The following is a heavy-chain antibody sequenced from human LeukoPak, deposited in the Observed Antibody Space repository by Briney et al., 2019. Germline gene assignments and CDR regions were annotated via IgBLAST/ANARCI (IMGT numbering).Heavy chain of an antibody. CDR3: ARDRTRYYYYSYMDV. CDR2: INPSGGST. CDR1: GYTFTSYY. J-gene: IGHJ6*03. D-gene: IGHD1-14*01. Sequence: ASVKVSCKASGYTFTSYYMHWVRQAPGQGLEWMGIINPSGGSTSYAQKFQGRVTMTRDTSISTAYVELSRLRSDDTAVYYCARDRTRYYYYSYMDVWGKGTAVTISS. V-gene: IGHV1-46*01.